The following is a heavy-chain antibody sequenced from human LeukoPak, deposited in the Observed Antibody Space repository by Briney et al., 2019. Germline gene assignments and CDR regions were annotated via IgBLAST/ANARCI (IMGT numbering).Heavy chain of an antibody. CDR1: GGSISSSSYC. D-gene: IGHD3-10*01. V-gene: IGHV4-39*01. J-gene: IGHJ4*02. CDR3: ARRNSGSYSVLW. CDR2: IYYSGST. Sequence: SETLSLTCTVSGGSISSSSYCWGWIRQPPGKGLEWIGSIYYSGSTYYKPSLKSRVTISAETSKNQFSLKLRSVTAADTAVYYCARRNSGSYSVLWWGQGTLVTVSS.